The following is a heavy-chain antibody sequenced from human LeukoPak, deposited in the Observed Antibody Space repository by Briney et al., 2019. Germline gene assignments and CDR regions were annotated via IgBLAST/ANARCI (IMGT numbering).Heavy chain of an antibody. CDR1: GGSISSYH. CDR2: IYYSGST. CDR3: ARLRGDYAAN. V-gene: IGHV4-59*08. Sequence: SETLSLTCTVSGGSISSYHWSWIRQPPGKGLEWIGYIYYSGSTNYNPSLKSRVTISVDTSKNQFSLKLSSVTAADTAVYYCARLRGDYAANWGQGTLVTVSS. D-gene: IGHD4-17*01. J-gene: IGHJ4*02.